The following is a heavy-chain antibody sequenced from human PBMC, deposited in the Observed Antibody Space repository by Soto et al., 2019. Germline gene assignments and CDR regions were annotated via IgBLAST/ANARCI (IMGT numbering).Heavy chain of an antibody. CDR1: GFTFSSYG. Sequence: QVQLVESGGGVVQPGRSLRLSCAASGFTFSSYGMHWVRQAPGKGLEWVAVISYDGSNKYYADSVKGRFTISRDNSKNTLYLQMNSLRAEDTAVYYCAKDSRYGDLEPFDYWGQGTLVSVSS. D-gene: IGHD4-17*01. V-gene: IGHV3-30*18. CDR3: AKDSRYGDLEPFDY. CDR2: ISYDGSNK. J-gene: IGHJ4*02.